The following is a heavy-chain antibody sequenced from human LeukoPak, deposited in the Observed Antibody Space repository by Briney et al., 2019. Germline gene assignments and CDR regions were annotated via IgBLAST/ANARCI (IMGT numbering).Heavy chain of an antibody. Sequence: GGSLRLSCAASGFTFKLYWMHWVRQAPGKGPVWVSRINDDGSSTTYADSVKGRFTISRDDAKNMLFLQMNSLRGGDTAVYYCVRGGPSTWSWGQGTLVTVSS. V-gene: IGHV3-74*01. CDR1: GFTFKLYW. J-gene: IGHJ5*02. CDR2: INDDGSST. CDR3: VRGGPSTWS. D-gene: IGHD2-15*01.